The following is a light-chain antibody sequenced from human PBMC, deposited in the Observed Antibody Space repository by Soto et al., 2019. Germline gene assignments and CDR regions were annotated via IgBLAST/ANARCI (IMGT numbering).Light chain of an antibody. V-gene: IGKV3-15*01. Sequence: EIVMTQSPATLSVSPGERATLSCRASQSVSSSLAWYQQKPGQAPRLLIYGASTRATGIPARFSGSGSGTEFTLTSSSRQSEDFAVSYCQQYNNWWTFGQGTKVEVK. CDR1: QSVSSS. CDR2: GAS. J-gene: IGKJ1*01. CDR3: QQYNNWWT.